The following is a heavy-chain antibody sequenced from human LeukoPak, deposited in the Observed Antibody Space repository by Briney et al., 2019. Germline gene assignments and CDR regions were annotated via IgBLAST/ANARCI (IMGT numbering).Heavy chain of an antibody. CDR2: IIPIFGTA. CDR1: GGTFSSYA. J-gene: IGHJ4*02. D-gene: IGHD3-22*01. CDR3: ARERYYDSSGYYPRLDDY. V-gene: IGHV1-69*01. Sequence: SVKVSCKASGGTFSSYAISWVRQAPGQGLEWMGGIIPIFGTANYAQKFQGRVTITADESTSTAYMELSSLRSEDTAVYYCARERYYDSSGYYPRLDDYWGQGTLVTVSS.